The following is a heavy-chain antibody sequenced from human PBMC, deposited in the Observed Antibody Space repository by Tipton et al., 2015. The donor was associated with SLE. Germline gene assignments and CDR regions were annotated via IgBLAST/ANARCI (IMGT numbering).Heavy chain of an antibody. V-gene: IGHV3-23*01. CDR1: GFTFSSYG. J-gene: IGHJ4*02. D-gene: IGHD2-2*01. CDR2: ISGSGANT. Sequence: SLRLSCAASGFTFSSYGMSWVRRAPGKGLEWVSGISGSGANTYYADSVKGRFTISRDNSKRTLNLQMNSLRAEDTAVYYCSARRSTGHSTEDYWGQGTLVTVSS. CDR3: SARRSTGHSTEDY.